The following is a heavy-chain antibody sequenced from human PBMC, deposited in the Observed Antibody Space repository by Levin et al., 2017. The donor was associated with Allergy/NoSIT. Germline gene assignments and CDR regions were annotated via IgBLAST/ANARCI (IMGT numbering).Heavy chain of an antibody. CDR1: GYRFNTYW. J-gene: IGHJ4*02. Sequence: PWGSLRLSCEASGYRFNTYWINWVRQMPGKGLEWMAKIDPSDSYVNYNPSFQGHVTISVDKSINTVYVQWSSLKASDTAMYYCARQMFGSGKKIDYWGQGTLVTVS. D-gene: IGHD3-10*01. CDR2: IDPSDSYV. CDR3: ARQMFGSGKKIDY. V-gene: IGHV5-10-1*01.